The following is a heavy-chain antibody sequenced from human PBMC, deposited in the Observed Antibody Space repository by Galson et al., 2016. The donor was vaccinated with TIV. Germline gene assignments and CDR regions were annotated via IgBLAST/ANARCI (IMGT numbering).Heavy chain of an antibody. Sequence: ETLSLTCTVSGDSISSSRNFYWGWIRQPPGKGLEWIGSVYYSGSTYYNPSLKSRVVVSVDTTKNQFSLKLNSVTATDTAVYFCGGHAATSDYWGQGTLVTVSS. J-gene: IGHJ4*02. CDR2: VYYSGST. D-gene: IGHD6-25*01. CDR1: GDSISSSRNFY. V-gene: IGHV4-39*01. CDR3: GGHAATSDY.